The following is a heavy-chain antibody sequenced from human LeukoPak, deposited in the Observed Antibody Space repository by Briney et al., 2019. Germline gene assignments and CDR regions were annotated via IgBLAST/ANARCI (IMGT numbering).Heavy chain of an antibody. D-gene: IGHD3-22*01. CDR3: ARDYYDSSGYSRFDP. V-gene: IGHV1-2*02. Sequence: ASVKVSCKASGYTFTGYYMHWVRQAPGQGLEWMGWINPNSGGTDYAQKFQGRVTMTRDASISTAYMEVSRLRSDDTAVYYCARDYYDSSGYSRFDPWGQGTLVTVSS. J-gene: IGHJ5*02. CDR1: GYTFTGYY. CDR2: INPNSGGT.